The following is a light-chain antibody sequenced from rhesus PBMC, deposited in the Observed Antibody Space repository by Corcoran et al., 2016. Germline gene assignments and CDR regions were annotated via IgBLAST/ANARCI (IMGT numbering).Light chain of an antibody. J-gene: IGLJ6*01. CDR1: NIGSEA. CDR2: SDS. CDR3: QVWDISSDHPV. Sequence: SYDLTQPPSVSVSPGQTARLTCGGDNIGSEAVHWYQQKPPQAPVLVIYSDSERPSGVPERVYVSKSGNTATLTISGVEAGDEADYYCQVWDISSDHPVFGSGTKLTVL. V-gene: IGLV3-44*01.